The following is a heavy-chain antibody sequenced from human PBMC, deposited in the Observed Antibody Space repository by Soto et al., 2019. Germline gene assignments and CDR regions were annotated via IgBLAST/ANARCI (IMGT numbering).Heavy chain of an antibody. CDR3: ARGGRIVVVSASIYYYYRMYV. CDR1: GYTFTSYG. Sequence: GASVKVSCKASGYTFTSYGISWVRQAPGQGLEWMGWISAYNGNTNYAQKLQGRVTMTTDTSTSTAYMELRSLRSDDTAVYYCARGGRIVVVSASIYYYYRMYVWGQGTTVTVSS. J-gene: IGHJ6*02. CDR2: ISAYNGNT. D-gene: IGHD2-2*01. V-gene: IGHV1-18*01.